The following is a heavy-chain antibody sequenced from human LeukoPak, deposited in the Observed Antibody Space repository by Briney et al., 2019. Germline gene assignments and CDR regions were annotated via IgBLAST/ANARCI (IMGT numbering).Heavy chain of an antibody. CDR1: GSIFTSYW. CDR3: ARLPKDCSGGSCYYYWFDP. CDR2: IYPGDSDT. J-gene: IGHJ5*02. Sequence: GESLQISRQGSGSIFTSYWIGWVRQVPGKGLEWMGIIYPGDSDTRYSPSFQGQVTISADKSISTAYLQWSSLKASDTAMYYCARLPKDCSGGSCYYYWFDPWGQGTLVTVSS. V-gene: IGHV5-51*01. D-gene: IGHD2-15*01.